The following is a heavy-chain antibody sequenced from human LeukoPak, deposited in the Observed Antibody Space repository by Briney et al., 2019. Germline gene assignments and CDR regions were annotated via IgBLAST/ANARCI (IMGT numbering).Heavy chain of an antibody. V-gene: IGHV1-24*01. D-gene: IGHD2-15*01. CDR1: GYTLTELS. Sequence: RASVKVSCKVSGYTLTELSMHWVRQAPGKGLEWMGGFDPEDGETIYAQKFQGRVTMTTDTSTSTAYMELRSLRSDDTAVYYCAREGLVAATLPDYWGQGTLVTVSS. J-gene: IGHJ4*02. CDR3: AREGLVAATLPDY. CDR2: FDPEDGET.